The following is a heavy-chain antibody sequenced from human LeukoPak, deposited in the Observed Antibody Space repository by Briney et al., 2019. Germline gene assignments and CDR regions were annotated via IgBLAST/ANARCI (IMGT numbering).Heavy chain of an antibody. V-gene: IGHV3-21*01. CDR3: ARDLIAAADTSWFDP. J-gene: IGHJ5*02. CDR2: ISSSSSYI. CDR1: GFTFSSYS. Sequence: GGSLRLSCAASGFTFSSYSMNWVRQAPGKGLEWVSSISSSSSYIYYADSVKGRFTISRDNARNSLYLQMNSLRAEDTAVYYCARDLIAAADTSWFDPWGQGTLVTVSS. D-gene: IGHD6-13*01.